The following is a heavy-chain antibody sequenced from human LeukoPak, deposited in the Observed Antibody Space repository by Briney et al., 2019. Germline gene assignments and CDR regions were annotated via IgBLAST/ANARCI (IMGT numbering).Heavy chain of an antibody. CDR2: ISSSSSYI. CDR3: AGGRSRVPAAIH. V-gene: IGHV3-21*01. CDR1: GFTFSSYS. Sequence: GGSLRLSCAASGFTFSSYSMNWVRQAPGKGLEWVSSISSSSSYIYYADSVKGRFTISRDNAKNSLYLQMNSLRAEDTAVYYCAGGRSRVPAAIHWGQGTLVTVSS. J-gene: IGHJ4*02. D-gene: IGHD2-2*01.